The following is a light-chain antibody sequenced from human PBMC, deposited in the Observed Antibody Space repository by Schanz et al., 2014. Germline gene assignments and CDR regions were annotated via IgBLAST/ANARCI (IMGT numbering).Light chain of an antibody. CDR2: DVS. CDR3: QSYDTRLGGVL. J-gene: IGLJ2*01. V-gene: IGLV2-11*01. Sequence: QSALTQPRSVSGSPGQSVTVSCTGTFSDVGGYNFVSWYQQHPGKAPKLMIYDVSNRPSGVSNRFSGSKSGNTASLTITGLQAEDGADYYCQSYDTRLGGVLFGGGTKLTV. CDR1: FSDVGGYNF.